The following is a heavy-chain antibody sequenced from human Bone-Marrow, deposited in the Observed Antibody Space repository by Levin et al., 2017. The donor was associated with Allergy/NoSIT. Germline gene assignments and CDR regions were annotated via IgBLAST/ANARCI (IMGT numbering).Heavy chain of an antibody. J-gene: IGHJ3*02. CDR3: ASSIAAAGTGDAFDI. CDR1: GGSISSGGYY. V-gene: IGHV4-31*03. D-gene: IGHD6-13*01. Sequence: SETLSLTCTVSGGSISSGGYYWSWIRQHPGKGLEWIGYIYYSGSTYYNPSLKSRVTISVDTSKNQFSLKLSSVTAADTAVYYCASSIAAAGTGDAFDIWGQGTMVTVSS. CDR2: IYYSGST.